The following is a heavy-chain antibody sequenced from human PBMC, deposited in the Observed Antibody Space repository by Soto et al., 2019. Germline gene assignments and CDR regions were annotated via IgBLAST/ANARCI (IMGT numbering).Heavy chain of an antibody. J-gene: IGHJ4*02. D-gene: IGHD6-19*01. CDR3: ARGEVAGTMHPLVPGQRTAYTSGFDY. Sequence: QVQLQESGPGLVKPSQTLSLTCTVSGGSISSGDYYWSWIRQPPGKGLEWIWYIYYSGSTYYNPSLKSRVTISVDTSKNQFSLKLSSVTAADTAVYYCARGEVAGTMHPLVPGQRTAYTSGFDYWGQGTLVTVSS. V-gene: IGHV4-30-4*01. CDR1: GGSISSGDYY. CDR2: IYYSGST.